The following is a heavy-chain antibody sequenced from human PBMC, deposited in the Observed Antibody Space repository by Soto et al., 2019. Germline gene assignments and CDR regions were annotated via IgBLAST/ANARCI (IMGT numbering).Heavy chain of an antibody. D-gene: IGHD3-22*01. Sequence: GASVKVSCKASGGTFSSYAISWVRQAPGQGLEWMGGIIPIFGTANYAQKFQGRVTMTRDTSISTAYMELSRLRSDDTAVYYCARVWDYYDSSGYYDYWGQGTLVTVSS. V-gene: IGHV1-69*05. CDR3: ARVWDYYDSSGYYDY. CDR1: GGTFSSYA. J-gene: IGHJ4*02. CDR2: IIPIFGTA.